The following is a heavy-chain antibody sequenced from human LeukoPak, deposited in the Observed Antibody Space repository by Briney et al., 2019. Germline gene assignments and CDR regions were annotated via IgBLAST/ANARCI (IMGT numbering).Heavy chain of an antibody. J-gene: IGHJ6*02. V-gene: IGHV3-30*18. Sequence: GGSLRLSCAASGFTFSSYGMHWVRQAPGKGLEWVAVISYDGSNKYYADSVKGRFTISRDNSKNTLYLQMNGLRAEDTAVYYCAKDSIAVAGYLTYYYYYGMDVWGQGTTVTVSS. CDR1: GFTFSSYG. D-gene: IGHD6-19*01. CDR3: AKDSIAVAGYLTYYYYYGMDV. CDR2: ISYDGSNK.